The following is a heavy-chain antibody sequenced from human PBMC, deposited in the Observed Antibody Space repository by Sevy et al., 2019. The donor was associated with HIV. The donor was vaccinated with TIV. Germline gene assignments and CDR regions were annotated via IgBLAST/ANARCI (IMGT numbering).Heavy chain of an antibody. CDR3: AHETFGRFES. D-gene: IGHD3-16*01. CDR2: LKGDGSDK. V-gene: IGHV3-7*01. J-gene: IGHJ4*02. CDR1: GFTFSANW. Sequence: GGSLRLSCAASGFTFSANWMNWVRQAPGKGLEWVANLKGDGSDKDYVDSVEGRFTISRDNAKNLLYLQMNSLRVKDTAVYYCAHETFGRFESWGQGTLVTVSS.